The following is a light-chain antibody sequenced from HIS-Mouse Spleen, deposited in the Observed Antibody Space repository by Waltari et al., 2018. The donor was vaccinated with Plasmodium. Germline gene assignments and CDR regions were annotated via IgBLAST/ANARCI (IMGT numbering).Light chain of an antibody. CDR2: QDS. CDR1: QLGEQY. CDR3: QAWDSSTDYV. J-gene: IGLJ1*01. Sequence: SYELTQPPSVPVSPGQTASITCSGDQLGEQYGCWYQQKPGQSPVLVIYQDSKRPSGIPERFSGSNSGNTATLTISGTQAMDEADYYCQAWDSSTDYVFGTGTKVTVL. V-gene: IGLV3-1*01.